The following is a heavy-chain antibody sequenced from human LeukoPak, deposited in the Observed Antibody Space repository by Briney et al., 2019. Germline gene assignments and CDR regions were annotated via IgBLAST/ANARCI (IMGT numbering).Heavy chain of an antibody. Sequence: SETLSLTCAVYGGSFSGYYWSWIRQPPGKGLEWIGEINRSGSTNYNPSLKSRVTMSVDTSKNQFSLKLSSVTAADTAVYYCARGRITMVYWGQGTLVTVSS. CDR3: ARGRITMVY. J-gene: IGHJ4*02. D-gene: IGHD3-10*01. V-gene: IGHV4-34*01. CDR1: GGSFSGYY. CDR2: INRSGST.